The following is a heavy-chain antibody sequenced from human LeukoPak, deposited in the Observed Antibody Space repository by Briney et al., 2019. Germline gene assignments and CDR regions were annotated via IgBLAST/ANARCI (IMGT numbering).Heavy chain of an antibody. J-gene: IGHJ3*02. CDR1: GGSIRSYF. Sequence: SETLSLTCTVSGGSIRSYFWSWLRQPPGKGLEWIGYIWDTEITDYNPALKSRVTISLDTSKNHFSLKLRSVTAADTALYFCARGLVLATDDAFDIWGQGTLVTVSS. CDR2: IWDTEIT. D-gene: IGHD5-12*01. CDR3: ARGLVLATDDAFDI. V-gene: IGHV4-59*01.